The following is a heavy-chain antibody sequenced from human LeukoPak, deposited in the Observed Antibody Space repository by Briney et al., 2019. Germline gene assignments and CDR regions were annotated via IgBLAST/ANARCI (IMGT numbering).Heavy chain of an antibody. CDR3: AKLVAGPFDY. J-gene: IGHJ4*02. V-gene: IGHV4-34*01. D-gene: IGHD6-19*01. CDR1: GGSISSYY. Sequence: SETLSLTCTVSGGSISSYYWSWIRQPPGKGLEWIGEINHSGSTNYNPSLKSRVTISVDTSKNQFSLKLSSVTAADTAVYYCAKLVAGPFDYWGQGTLVTVSS. CDR2: INHSGST.